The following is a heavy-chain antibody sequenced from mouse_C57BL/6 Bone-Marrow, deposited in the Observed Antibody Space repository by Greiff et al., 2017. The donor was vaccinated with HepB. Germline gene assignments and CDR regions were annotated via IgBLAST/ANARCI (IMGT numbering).Heavy chain of an antibody. Sequence: QVHVKQPGAELVKPGASVKMSCKASGYTFTSYWITWVKQRPGQGLEWIGDIYPGSGSTNYNEKFKSKATLTVDTSSSTAYMQLSSLTSEDSAVYYCARRLRSEVYWGQGTLVTVSA. CDR2: IYPGSGST. CDR1: GYTFTSYW. V-gene: IGHV1-55*01. CDR3: ARRLRSEVY. D-gene: IGHD1-1*01. J-gene: IGHJ3*01.